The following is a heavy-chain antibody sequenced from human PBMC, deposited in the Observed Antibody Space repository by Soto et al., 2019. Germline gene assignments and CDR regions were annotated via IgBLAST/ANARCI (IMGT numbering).Heavy chain of an antibody. V-gene: IGHV1-69*01. CDR3: ARLGRGAFDP. CDR1: GDTFDSDS. Sequence: QVQLVQSGAEVRKPGSSVKVSCQASGDTFDSDSINWVRQAPGHGLEWIGGIIPMLEKPSYAQKFQDRVTMTADESANTVYMELRSLTSDDTADYFCARLGRGAFDPWGPGTPVTVSS. J-gene: IGHJ5*02. D-gene: IGHD7-27*01. CDR2: IIPMLEKP.